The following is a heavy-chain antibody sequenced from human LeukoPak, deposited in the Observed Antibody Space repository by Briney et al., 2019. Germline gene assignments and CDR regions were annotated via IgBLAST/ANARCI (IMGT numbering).Heavy chain of an antibody. Sequence: GGSLRLSCAASGFTFSSYELYWVRQAPGKGLEGVSYISSGGTTIKYADSVKGKFTISRDDAKNSLYLQMNSLRAEDTAIYYCGAGRQFVGAFDIWGQGTLVTVSS. J-gene: IGHJ3*02. D-gene: IGHD3-10*01. CDR3: GAGRQFVGAFDI. CDR1: GFTFSSYE. V-gene: IGHV3-48*03. CDR2: ISSGGTTI.